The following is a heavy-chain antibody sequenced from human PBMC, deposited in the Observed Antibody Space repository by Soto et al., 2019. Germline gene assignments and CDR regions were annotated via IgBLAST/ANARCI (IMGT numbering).Heavy chain of an antibody. J-gene: IGHJ6*02. D-gene: IGHD6-6*01. CDR1: GFTFSSYW. V-gene: IGHV3-7*01. Sequence: PXGSLRLSCAASGFTFSSYWMSWVRQAPGKGLDWVANIKQDGSEKYYVDSVKGRFTISRDNAKNSLYLQMNSLRAEDTAVYYCARGSSSIYYYYGMDVWGQGTTVTVSS. CDR2: IKQDGSEK. CDR3: ARGSSSIYYYYGMDV.